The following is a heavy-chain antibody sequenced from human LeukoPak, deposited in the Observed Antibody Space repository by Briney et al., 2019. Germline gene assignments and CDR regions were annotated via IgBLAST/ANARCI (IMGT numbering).Heavy chain of an antibody. V-gene: IGHV1-69*04. D-gene: IGHD2-8*01. J-gene: IGHJ4*02. CDR1: GGTFSSYT. CDR3: ARDSDICTSGVCYTPFDY. CDR2: IIPILGIA. Sequence: SVKVSCKASGGTFSSYTISWVRQAPGQGLEWMGRIIPILGIANYAQKFQGRVTITADKSTSTAYMELSSLRSEDTAVYYCARDSDICTSGVCYTPFDYWGQGTLVTVSS.